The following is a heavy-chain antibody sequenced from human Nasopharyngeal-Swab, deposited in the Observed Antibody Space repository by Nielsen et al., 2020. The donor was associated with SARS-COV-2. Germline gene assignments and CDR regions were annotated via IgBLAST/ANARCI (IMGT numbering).Heavy chain of an antibody. D-gene: IGHD4/OR15-4a*01. V-gene: IGHV3-30*18. CDR3: AKDVHVDYGGIDY. CDR1: GFTFSSSG. Sequence: GGSLRLSCAASGFTFSSSGMDWVRQAPGKGLEWVAVISYDGSNEYYGDSVKGRFTISRDNSKNTLYLQMNSLRVDDTAVYYCAKDVHVDYGGIDYWGQGILVTVSS. CDR2: ISYDGSNE. J-gene: IGHJ4*02.